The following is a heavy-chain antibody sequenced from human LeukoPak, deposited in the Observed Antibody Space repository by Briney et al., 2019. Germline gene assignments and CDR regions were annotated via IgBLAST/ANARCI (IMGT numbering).Heavy chain of an antibody. J-gene: IGHJ4*02. CDR2: IKQDGYEK. Sequence: GGSLRLSCVASGFTLSGYWMRWVRQTAEKGLEWVANIKQDGYEKYYVDSVKGRFTMSRDNAKNSLYLQMNSLRADDTAIYYCARDKIVGPTTIDYWGQGTLVTVSS. D-gene: IGHD1-26*01. CDR1: GFTLSGYW. V-gene: IGHV3-7*01. CDR3: ARDKIVGPTTIDY.